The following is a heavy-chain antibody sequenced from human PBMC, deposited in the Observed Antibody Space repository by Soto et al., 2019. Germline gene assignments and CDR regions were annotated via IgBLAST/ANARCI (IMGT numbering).Heavy chain of an antibody. CDR3: ARSPLGYDYVRQTWREVGDSFDI. J-gene: IGHJ3*02. D-gene: IGHD3-16*01. V-gene: IGHV4-34*12. CDR1: GAALGGFH. CDR2: LIHGGST. Sequence: TSETLSLTRAIYGAALGGFHWTWLRQAPGKGLEWIGELIHGGSTNYNPSLKGRVSFSLDTSKNQFSLHLMSVTAADTAVYYCARSPLGYDYVRQTWREVGDSFDIWGRGTLVTVSS.